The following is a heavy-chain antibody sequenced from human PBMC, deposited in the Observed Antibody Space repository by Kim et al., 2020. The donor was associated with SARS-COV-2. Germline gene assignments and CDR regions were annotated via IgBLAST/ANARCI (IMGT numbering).Heavy chain of an antibody. CDR3: ARDWIVVVPAAMGLGGYYYGMDV. J-gene: IGHJ6*02. D-gene: IGHD2-2*01. Sequence: ASVKVSCKASGYTFTSYGISWVRQAPGQGLEWMGWISAYNGNTNYAQKLQGRVTMTTDTSTSTAYMELRSLRSDDTAVYYCARDWIVVVPAAMGLGGYYYGMDVWGQGTTVTVSS. CDR1: GYTFTSYG. CDR2: ISAYNGNT. V-gene: IGHV1-18*01.